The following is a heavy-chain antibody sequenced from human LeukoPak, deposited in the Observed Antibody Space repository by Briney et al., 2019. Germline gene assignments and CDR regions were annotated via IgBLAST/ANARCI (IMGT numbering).Heavy chain of an antibody. V-gene: IGHV4-34*01. D-gene: IGHD3-10*01. J-gene: IGHJ5*02. Sequence: PSETLSLTCAVYGGSFSGYYWSWIRQPPGKGLEWIGEINHSGSTNYNPSLKSRVTISVDTSKNQSSLKLSSVTAADTAVYYCAVGSGSSMGNWFDPWGQGTLVTVSS. CDR2: INHSGST. CDR3: AVGSGSSMGNWFDP. CDR1: GGSFSGYY.